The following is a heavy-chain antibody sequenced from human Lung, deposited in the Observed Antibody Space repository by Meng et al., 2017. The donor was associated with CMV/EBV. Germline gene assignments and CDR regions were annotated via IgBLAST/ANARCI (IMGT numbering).Heavy chain of an antibody. CDR3: ARFDIDVEGYYGMDV. J-gene: IGHJ6*01. V-gene: IGHV4-59*01. D-gene: IGHD5-12*01. CDR1: GDSISTYY. Sequence: SXTLSLXCTVSGDSISTYYWNWLRQSPGKGLEWIGYISDSGSTNYNPSLKSRVAFSLDTSKNQFSLKLSSVTAADTAVYYCARFDIDVEGYYGMDVWGQGNXVNGAS. CDR2: ISDSGST.